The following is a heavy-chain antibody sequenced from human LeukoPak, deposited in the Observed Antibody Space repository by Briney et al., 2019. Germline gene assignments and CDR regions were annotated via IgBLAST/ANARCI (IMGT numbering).Heavy chain of an antibody. D-gene: IGHD3-22*01. CDR3: TRLGYRSGEDY. Sequence: GGSLRLSCAASGFAFSGSAMHWVRQAPGSGLEWIGHIRSKTNNYATEYAASMKGRVTISRDDSRNTAYLQMNSLKIEDTAIYYCTRLGYRSGEDYWGQGTLVTVSS. CDR2: IRSKTNNYAT. CDR1: GFAFSGSA. J-gene: IGHJ4*02. V-gene: IGHV3-73*01.